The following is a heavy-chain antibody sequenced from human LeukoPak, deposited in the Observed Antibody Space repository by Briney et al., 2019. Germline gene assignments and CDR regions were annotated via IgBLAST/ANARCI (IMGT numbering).Heavy chain of an antibody. V-gene: IGHV3-33*06. D-gene: IGHD4-11*01. CDR1: GFTFSHYG. J-gene: IGHJ4*02. Sequence: GGSLRLSCAASGFTFSHYGMHCVRQAPGRGLEWVAVIWNDGSNKYYADSVKGRFTISRDNSQNTVDLHMNSLRAEDTAVYYCAKDAQRGFDYSNSLEYWGQGTLVTVSS. CDR3: AKDAQRGFDYSNSLEY. CDR2: IWNDGSNK.